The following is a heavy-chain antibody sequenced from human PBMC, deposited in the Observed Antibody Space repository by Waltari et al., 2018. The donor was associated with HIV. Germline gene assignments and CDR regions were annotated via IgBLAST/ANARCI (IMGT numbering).Heavy chain of an antibody. CDR1: GYTFTGYY. J-gene: IGHJ3*02. V-gene: IGHV1-2*02. Sequence: HVQLVQSGAEVKKPGASVKVSCKASGYTFTGYYMHWVRQAPGQGFEWKGLINPKRGVKDFGQNLQGRVTMTRDTSISTAYMELRNLRFDDTAVYYCATGGNLGFDFDDGGAFDIWGQGTVVTVFS. CDR3: ATGGNLGFDFDDGGAFDI. CDR2: INPKRGVK. D-gene: IGHD5-12*01.